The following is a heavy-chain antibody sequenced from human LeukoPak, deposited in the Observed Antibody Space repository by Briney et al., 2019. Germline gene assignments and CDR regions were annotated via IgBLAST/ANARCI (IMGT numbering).Heavy chain of an antibody. J-gene: IGHJ6*02. D-gene: IGHD3-9*01. Sequence: PSQTLSLTCAVSGGSISSGGYSWSWIRQPPGKGLEWIGYIYHSGSTYYNPSLKSRVTISVDRSKNQFSLKLSSVTAADTAVYYCASSSYDILTGYYPYYYYYGMDAWGQGTTVTVSS. V-gene: IGHV4-30-2*01. CDR1: GGSISSGGYS. CDR3: ASSSYDILTGYYPYYYYYGMDA. CDR2: IYHSGST.